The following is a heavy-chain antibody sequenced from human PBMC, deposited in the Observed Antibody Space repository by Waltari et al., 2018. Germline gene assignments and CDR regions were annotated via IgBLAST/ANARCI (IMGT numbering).Heavy chain of an antibody. CDR1: GFSVGSNF. Sequence: EEQLVESGGGLIQPGGSLRLSCAACGFSVGSNFMTWVRQAPGKGLEWVSVIYSDSSSYYADSVKGRFTISRDNSKNTLYFQMNSLRAEDTAVYYCARAWGVARPYGMDVWGQGTTVTVSS. CDR3: ARAWGVARPYGMDV. J-gene: IGHJ6*02. V-gene: IGHV3-53*01. D-gene: IGHD3-10*01. CDR2: IYSDSSS.